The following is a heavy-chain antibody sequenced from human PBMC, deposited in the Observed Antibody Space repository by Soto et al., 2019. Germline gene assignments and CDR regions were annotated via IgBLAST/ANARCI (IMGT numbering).Heavy chain of an antibody. Sequence: WASVKVSCKASGGTFSSYAISWVRQAPGQWLEWMGGIIPIFGTANYAQKFQGRVTITADESTSTAYMELSSLRSEDTAVYYCARDRGVQLWSHFDYWGQGTLVTVSS. CDR3: ARDRGVQLWSHFDY. CDR1: GGTFSSYA. J-gene: IGHJ4*02. V-gene: IGHV1-69*13. CDR2: IIPIFGTA. D-gene: IGHD5-18*01.